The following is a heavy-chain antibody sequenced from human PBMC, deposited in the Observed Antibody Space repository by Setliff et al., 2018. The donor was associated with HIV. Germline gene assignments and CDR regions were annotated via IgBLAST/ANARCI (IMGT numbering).Heavy chain of an antibody. D-gene: IGHD1-7*01. CDR3: ARAYSANYRGGGHFDY. V-gene: IGHV1-2*02. CDR1: GYTFTDYF. CDR2: INPKSGAT. Sequence: ASVKVSCKTSGYTFTDYFIHWVRQAPGQGLEWMGWINPKSGATNFAQKFQVRVTMTRDTSINTAYMEVNRLRSDDTAIYHCARAYSANYRGGGHFDYWGQGTLVTVSS. J-gene: IGHJ4*02.